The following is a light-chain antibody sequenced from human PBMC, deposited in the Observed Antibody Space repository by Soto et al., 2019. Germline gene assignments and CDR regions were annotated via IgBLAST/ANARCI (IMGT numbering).Light chain of an antibody. Sequence: DIVLTQSPGTLSVSPGERATLSCRASQTISSNYLAWYQQKPGPPPSLLIYGTSSRATGIPDRFSGSGSGTDFTLTISRLEPEDSAIYYCQQYGSWTFGQGTKVEIK. CDR2: GTS. J-gene: IGKJ1*01. CDR1: QTISSNY. CDR3: QQYGSWT. V-gene: IGKV3-20*01.